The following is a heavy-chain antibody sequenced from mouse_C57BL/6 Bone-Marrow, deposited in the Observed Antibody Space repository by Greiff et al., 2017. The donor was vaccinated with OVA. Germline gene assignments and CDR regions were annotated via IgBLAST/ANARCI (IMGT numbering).Heavy chain of an antibody. CDR1: GFTFSNYW. CDR3: TRDSNYEFAY. CDR2: IRLKSDNYAT. V-gene: IGHV6-3*01. J-gene: IGHJ3*01. D-gene: IGHD2-5*01. Sequence: EVMLVESGGGLVQPGGSMKLSCVASGFTFSNYWMNWVRQSPEKGLEWVAQIRLKSDNYATHYAESVKGRFTISRDDSKSSVYLQMNNLRAEDTGSYYCTRDSNYEFAYWGQGTLVTVSA.